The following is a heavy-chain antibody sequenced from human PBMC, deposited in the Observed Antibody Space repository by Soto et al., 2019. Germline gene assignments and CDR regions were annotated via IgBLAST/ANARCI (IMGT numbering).Heavy chain of an antibody. V-gene: IGHV1-18*01. CDR3: ATVHITPSGSRRFDP. J-gene: IGHJ5*02. Sequence: QVPLVQSAAEVKRPGASVKVSCRASGDTLTTYSFTWVRQAPGQGPEWMGWVSAYNGDTYLAQKFQDRLTVTTDTSTTTAYMELRSLRSDDTAVYYCATVHITPSGSRRFDPWGQGTLVTVSS. CDR2: VSAYNGDT. D-gene: IGHD5-12*01. CDR1: GDTLTTYS.